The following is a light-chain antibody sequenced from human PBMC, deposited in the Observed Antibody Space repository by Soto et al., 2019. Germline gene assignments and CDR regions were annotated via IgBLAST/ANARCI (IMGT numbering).Light chain of an antibody. CDR1: QDIGTY. J-gene: IGKJ5*01. CDR3: QQRSNWPRIT. V-gene: IGKV1-8*01. CDR2: DAS. Sequence: AIRMTQSPSSFSASTGDRVSITCRATQDIGTYLAWYQQIPGKAPKLLIYDASTLQTGVPSRFSGSGSGTDFTLTISSLEPEDFAVYYCQQRSNWPRITFGQGTRLEI.